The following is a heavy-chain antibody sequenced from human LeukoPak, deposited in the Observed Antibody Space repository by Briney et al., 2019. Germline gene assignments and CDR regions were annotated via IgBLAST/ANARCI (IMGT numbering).Heavy chain of an antibody. CDR1: GFTFRHNW. V-gene: IGHV3-7*02. D-gene: IGHD3-10*01. Sequence: PGGSLRLSCAASGFTFRHNWMTWVRQAPGKGLEWVASIRQDGDDSYYADSVKGRFTISRDNSKNTLYLQMNSLRAEDTAVYYCARVGSGSYHVDYWGQGTLVTVSS. CDR3: ARVGSGSYHVDY. CDR2: IRQDGDDS. J-gene: IGHJ4*02.